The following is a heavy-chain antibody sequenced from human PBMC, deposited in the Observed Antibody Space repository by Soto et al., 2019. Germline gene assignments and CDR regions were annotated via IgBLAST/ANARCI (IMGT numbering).Heavy chain of an antibody. CDR2: IYYSEST. V-gene: IGHV4-31*03. CDR3: ARLYGGTLLDY. Sequence: QVQLQESGPGLVKPSQTLSLTCTVSGGSISSGGYYWSWIRQHPGKGLEWIGYIYYSESTYYNPSLKSRVTISLDTSKNQFSLKLRSVTAADTAMYFCARLYGGTLLDYWGQGVLVTVS. D-gene: IGHD4-17*01. J-gene: IGHJ4*02. CDR1: GGSISSGGYY.